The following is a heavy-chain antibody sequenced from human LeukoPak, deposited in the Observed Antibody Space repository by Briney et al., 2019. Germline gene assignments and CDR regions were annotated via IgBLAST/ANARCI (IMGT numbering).Heavy chain of an antibody. CDR1: GFTISGYS. CDR2: ITGAGNFI. V-gene: IGHV3-21*01. D-gene: IGHD2-15*01. CDR3: AKDSPVATR. J-gene: IGHJ4*02. Sequence: GSLRLSCAASGFTISGYSMNWVRQAPGKGLEWVSSITGAGNFINYADSVRGRFSISRDNPMKSLYLQMNNLRADDSAVYYCAKDSPVATRWGQGTLVTVSS.